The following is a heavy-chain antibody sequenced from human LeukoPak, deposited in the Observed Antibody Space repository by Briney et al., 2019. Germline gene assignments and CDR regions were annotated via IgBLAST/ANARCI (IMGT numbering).Heavy chain of an antibody. J-gene: IGHJ4*02. CDR3: ASRYYYDSSGRDY. CDR1: GFTFSSYW. D-gene: IGHD3-22*01. CDR2: INSDGSST. V-gene: IGHV3-74*01. Sequence: GGSLRLSCAASGFTFSSYWMHWVRQAPGKGLVWVSRINSDGSSTIYADSVKGRFTISRDNAKNTLYLQMNSLRAEDTAVYYCASRYYYDSSGRDYWGQGTLVTVSS.